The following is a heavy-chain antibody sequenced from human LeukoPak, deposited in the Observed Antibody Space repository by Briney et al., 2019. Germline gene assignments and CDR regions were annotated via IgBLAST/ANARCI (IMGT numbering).Heavy chain of an antibody. V-gene: IGHV3-7*01. CDR3: AREGSVSAGDGGGYYTGYYYYYYMDV. CDR1: GFTFSSYW. J-gene: IGHJ6*03. CDR2: IKQDGSQE. D-gene: IGHD3-3*01. Sequence: GGSLRLSCSASGFTFSSYWMSWVRQAPGKGLEWVANIKQDGSQEYYLDSVRGRFTISRDNAKNSVSLQMSSLRAEDTAVYYCAREGSVSAGDGGGYYTGYYYYYYMDVWGKGTTVTVSS.